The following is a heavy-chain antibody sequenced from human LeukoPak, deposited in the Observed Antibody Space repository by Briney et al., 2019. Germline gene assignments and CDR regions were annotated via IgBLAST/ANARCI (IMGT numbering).Heavy chain of an antibody. J-gene: IGHJ5*02. CDR1: GGSFSRYY. D-gene: IGHD3-3*01. CDR3: ARGVFSRRSGSLEWLSS. CDR2: INQSGSN. Sequence: NPSDTLSLTCAVYGGSFSRYYWRCIRQPPGKGLEWGGEINQSGSNNYNPSLTGQVTKSVDPSKNQVSLKLSSVTGADTAVYYCARGVFSRRSGSLEWLSSWGQGTLVTVSS. V-gene: IGHV4-34*01.